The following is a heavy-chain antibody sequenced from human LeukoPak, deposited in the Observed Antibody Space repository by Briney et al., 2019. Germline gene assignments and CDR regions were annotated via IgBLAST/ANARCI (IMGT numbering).Heavy chain of an antibody. J-gene: IGHJ4*02. CDR1: GGSISSGDYY. V-gene: IGHV4-30-4*01. Sequence: NPSETLSLTCTVSGGSISSGDYYWSWIRQPPGKGLEWIGYIYYSGSTYYNPSLKSRVTISVDTSKNQFSLKLSSVTAADTAVYYCARGPRPKYGDYEIVWGQGTLVTVSS. CDR2: IYYSGST. D-gene: IGHD4-17*01. CDR3: ARGPRPKYGDYEIV.